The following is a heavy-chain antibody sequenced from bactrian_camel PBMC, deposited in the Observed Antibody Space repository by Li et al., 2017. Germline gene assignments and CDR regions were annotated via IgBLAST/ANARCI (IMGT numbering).Heavy chain of an antibody. CDR1: GYTFSRTC. V-gene: IGHV3S1*01. CDR3: AAEAGPCLGRRTWTSAYRYDY. D-gene: IGHD8*01. CDR2: IYTGGGGST. Sequence: QVQLVESGGGSVQAGGSLRLSCAASGYTFSRTCVGWFRQAPGKEREGVAAIYTGGGGSTYYADSAKGRFTISIVNANNTLYLEMNGLKPEDTAVYYCAAEAGPCLGRRTWTSAYRYDYWGQGTQVTVS. J-gene: IGHJ4*01.